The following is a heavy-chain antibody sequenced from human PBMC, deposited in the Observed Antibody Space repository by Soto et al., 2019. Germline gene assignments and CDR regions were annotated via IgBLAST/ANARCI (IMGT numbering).Heavy chain of an antibody. D-gene: IGHD6-13*01. J-gene: IGHJ2*01. V-gene: IGHV4-59*08. CDR3: AGHPPPGSSGWYPAWYFVL. Sequence: QVQLQESGPGLVKPSEALSLTCTVSGGSISSFYWSWIRQPPGKGLEWIGYSYYSGSTNYNHALKSRGNISVDTCKNQSPLKLGSVPAADTAVYYCAGHPPPGSSGWYPAWYFVLGGRCTLVAVSS. CDR2: SYYSGST. CDR1: GGSISSFY.